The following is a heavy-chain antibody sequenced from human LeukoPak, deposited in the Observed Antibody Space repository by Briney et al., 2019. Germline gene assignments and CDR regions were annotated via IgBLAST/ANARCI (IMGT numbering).Heavy chain of an antibody. CDR2: INPNSGGT. CDR3: ARVGGPGYSSGWYGY. Sequence: ASVKVSFKASGYTFSDYYIHWVRQAPGQGLEWMGWINPNSGGTNYAQKFQGRVTMTRDTSISTAYMEVSRLRSDDTAVYYCARVGGPGYSSGWYGYWGQGTLVTVSS. CDR1: GYTFSDYY. J-gene: IGHJ4*02. V-gene: IGHV1-2*02. D-gene: IGHD6-19*01.